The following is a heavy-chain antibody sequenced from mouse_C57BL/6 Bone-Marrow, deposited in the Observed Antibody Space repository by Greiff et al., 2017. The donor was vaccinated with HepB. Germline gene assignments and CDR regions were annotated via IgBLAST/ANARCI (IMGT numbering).Heavy chain of an antibody. Sequence: VQLQQSGAELVKPGASVKLSCTASGFNIKDYYMHWVKQRTEQGLEWIGRIDPEDGETKYATKFQGKATITADTSSNTAYLQLSSLTSEDTAVYYCARRHYGSSYGYFDVWGTGTTVTVSS. CDR1: GFNIKDYY. V-gene: IGHV14-2*01. CDR2: IDPEDGET. D-gene: IGHD1-1*01. J-gene: IGHJ1*03. CDR3: ARRHYGSSYGYFDV.